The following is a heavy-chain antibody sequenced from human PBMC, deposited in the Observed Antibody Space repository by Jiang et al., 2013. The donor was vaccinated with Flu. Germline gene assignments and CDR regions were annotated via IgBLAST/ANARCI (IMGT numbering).Heavy chain of an antibody. V-gene: IGHV1-2*04. J-gene: IGHJ4*02. CDR2: INPNSGGT. CDR3: AREYDSSGQSPGFFDY. Sequence: SGAEVKKPGASVKVSCKASGYTFTGYYMHWVRQAPGQGLEWMGWINPNSGGTNYAQKFQGWVTMTRDTSISTAYMELSRLRSDDTAVYYCAREYDSSGQSPGFFDYWGQGTLVTVSS. CDR1: GYTFTGYY. D-gene: IGHD3-22*01.